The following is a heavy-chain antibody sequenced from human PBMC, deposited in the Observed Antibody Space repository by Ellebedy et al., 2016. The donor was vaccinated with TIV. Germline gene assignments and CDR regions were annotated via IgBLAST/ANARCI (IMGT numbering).Heavy chain of an antibody. V-gene: IGHV3-11*01. Sequence: GESLKISCAASGFTLSDYYMSWIRQAPGKGLERLSYISNSGYTIYYADSVKGRFTISRANAKNSLYLQMNSLRAEDTAVYYCAGTDLRYYYHYYMDVWGKGTSVTVSS. J-gene: IGHJ6*03. D-gene: IGHD2-15*01. CDR2: ISNSGYTI. CDR1: GFTLSDYY. CDR3: AGTDLRYYYHYYMDV.